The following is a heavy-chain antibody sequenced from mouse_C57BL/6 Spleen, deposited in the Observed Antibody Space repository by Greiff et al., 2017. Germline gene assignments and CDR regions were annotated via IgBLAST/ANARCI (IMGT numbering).Heavy chain of an antibody. CDR2: IDPSTSGT. Sequence: QVQLQQPGAELVRPGSSVKLSCKASGYTFTSYWMHWVKQRPIQGLDWIGKIDPSTSGTHYNQKFKDKATLTVDKSSSTAYMQLSSLTSEDSAVYYCASANADWYFDDWGKGTTVTVSS. V-gene: IGHV1-52*01. CDR1: GYTFTSYW. J-gene: IGHJ1*03. CDR3: ASANADWYFDD.